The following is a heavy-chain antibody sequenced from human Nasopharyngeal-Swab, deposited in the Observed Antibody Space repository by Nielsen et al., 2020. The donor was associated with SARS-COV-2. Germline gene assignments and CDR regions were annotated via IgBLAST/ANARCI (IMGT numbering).Heavy chain of an antibody. V-gene: IGHV4-59*01. CDR1: GFTFDDYA. CDR2: IYYSGST. D-gene: IGHD2-2*03. Sequence: GSLRLSCAASGFTFDDYAMHWIRQPPGKGLEWIGYIYYSGSTNYNPSLKSRVTISVDTSKNQFSLKLSSVTAADTAVYYCARTGDLDIVVVPAALWAFDIWGQGTMVTVSS. J-gene: IGHJ3*02. CDR3: ARTGDLDIVVVPAALWAFDI.